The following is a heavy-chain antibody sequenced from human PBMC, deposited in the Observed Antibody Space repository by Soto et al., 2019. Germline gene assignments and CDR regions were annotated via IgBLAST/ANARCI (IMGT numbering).Heavy chain of an antibody. Sequence: SVKVSCKASGGTFSSYAISWVRQAPGQGLEWMGGIIPIFGTANYAQKFQGRVTITADESTSTAYMELSSLRSEDTAVYYCAKAGVVAPTYYYGMDVWGQGTTVTVSS. V-gene: IGHV1-69*13. J-gene: IGHJ6*02. CDR1: GGTFSSYA. D-gene: IGHD3-3*01. CDR2: IIPIFGTA. CDR3: AKAGVVAPTYYYGMDV.